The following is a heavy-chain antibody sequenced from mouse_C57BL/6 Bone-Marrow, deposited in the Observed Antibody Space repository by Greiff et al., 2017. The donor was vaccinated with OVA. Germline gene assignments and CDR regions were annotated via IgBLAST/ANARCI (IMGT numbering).Heavy chain of an antibody. D-gene: IGHD1-1*01. CDR1: GYTFTSYW. CDR2: IYPGNSDT. V-gene: IGHV1-5*01. Sequence: EVQRVESGTVLARPGASVKMSCKTSGYTFTSYWMHWVKQRPGQGLEWIGAIYPGNSDTSYNQKFKGKAKLTAVTSASTAYMELSSLTNEDSAVYYCTRYGITTVVASFDYWGQGTTLTVSS. J-gene: IGHJ2*01. CDR3: TRYGITTVVASFDY.